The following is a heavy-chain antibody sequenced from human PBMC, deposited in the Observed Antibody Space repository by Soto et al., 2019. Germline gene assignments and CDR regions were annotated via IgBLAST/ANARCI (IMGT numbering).Heavy chain of an antibody. Sequence: PGGSLRLSCAASGFTLSSFGMHWVRQAPGKGLEWVAVIYYDGSNKYYADSVKGRFTISRDISKNTLYLQIDSLRAEDTAVYYCARDKKPYYFDFWGQGTLVTVSS. V-gene: IGHV3-33*01. CDR3: ARDKKPYYFDF. CDR1: GFTLSSFG. CDR2: IYYDGSNK. J-gene: IGHJ4*02.